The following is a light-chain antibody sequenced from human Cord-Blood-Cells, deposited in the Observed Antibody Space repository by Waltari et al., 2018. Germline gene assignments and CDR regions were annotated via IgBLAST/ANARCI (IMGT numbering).Light chain of an antibody. Sequence: RATIHCKSSQSVLYSSNNKNYLAWYQQKPGQPPKLLIYWASTRESGVPDRFSGSGSGTDFTLTISSLQAEDVAVYYCQQYYSTPWTFGQGTKVEIK. CDR2: WAS. CDR3: QQYYSTPWT. V-gene: IGKV4-1*01. CDR1: QSVLYSSNNKNY. J-gene: IGKJ1*01.